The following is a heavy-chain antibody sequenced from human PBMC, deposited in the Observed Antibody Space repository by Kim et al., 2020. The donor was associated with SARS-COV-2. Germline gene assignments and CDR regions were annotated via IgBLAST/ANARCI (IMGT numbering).Heavy chain of an antibody. Sequence: ADSVQGRFTISRDNARNSVYLQTSSLRAEDTAVYYCTRDLSTGMPRGFDYWGQGTPVTVSS. D-gene: IGHD5-18*01. CDR3: TRDLSTGMPRGFDY. J-gene: IGHJ4*02. V-gene: IGHV3-21*01.